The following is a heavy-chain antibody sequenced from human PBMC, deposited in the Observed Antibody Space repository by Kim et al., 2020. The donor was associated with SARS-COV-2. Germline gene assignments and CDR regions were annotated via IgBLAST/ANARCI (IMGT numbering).Heavy chain of an antibody. V-gene: IGHV3-30*18. D-gene: IGHD1-26*01. CDR3: AKSFSGCYFGYDY. Sequence: GGSLRLSCAASGFTFNTYGMHWVRQAPGKGLEWVAVISYDGSNKYYADSVKGRFTISRDNSKNTLYLQMNSLRIEDTAVYYCAKSFSGCYFGYDYWGEGVLVSVSS. J-gene: IGHJ4*02. CDR2: ISYDGSNK. CDR1: GFTFNTYG.